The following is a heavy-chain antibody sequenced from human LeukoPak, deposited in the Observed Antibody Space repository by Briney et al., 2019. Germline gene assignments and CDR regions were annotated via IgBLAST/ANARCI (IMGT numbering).Heavy chain of an antibody. Sequence: GGSLRLSCAASGFTFSSYAMHWVRQAPGKGLEWVAVISYDGSNKYYADSVKGRFTISRDNSKNTLYLQMNSLRAEDTAVYYCAKDRTTVTFTTVFDYWGQGTLVTVSS. CDR1: GFTFSSYA. D-gene: IGHD4-17*01. CDR2: ISYDGSNK. J-gene: IGHJ4*02. V-gene: IGHV3-30-3*01. CDR3: AKDRTTVTFTTVFDY.